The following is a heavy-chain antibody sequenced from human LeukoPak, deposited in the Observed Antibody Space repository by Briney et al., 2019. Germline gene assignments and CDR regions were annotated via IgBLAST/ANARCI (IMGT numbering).Heavy chain of an antibody. D-gene: IGHD6-13*01. V-gene: IGHV4-39*07. CDR2: IYYSGST. Sequence: SETLSLTCTVSGGSISTSSYYWGWIRQPPGKGLECIGNIYYSGSTYYNPSLKSRVTISVDTSKNQFSLKLSSVTAADTAVYYCARLSAGTGEMFDPWGQGTLVTVSS. CDR1: GGSISTSSYY. CDR3: ARLSAGTGEMFDP. J-gene: IGHJ5*02.